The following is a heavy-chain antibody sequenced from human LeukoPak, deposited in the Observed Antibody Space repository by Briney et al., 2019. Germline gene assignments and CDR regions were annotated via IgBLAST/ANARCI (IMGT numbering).Heavy chain of an antibody. Sequence: GRSLTLSWAASGSTLSSYSTDWVRQAPGEWREWVSSIRSSRSYITYADSVKGRFTIPRDNAKNSLYLQMNSLRAEDTAVYYCAREGYQLLRRCFDIWGQGTMVTVSS. CDR1: GSTLSSYS. J-gene: IGHJ3*02. CDR3: AREGYQLLRRCFDI. CDR2: IRSSRSYI. V-gene: IGHV3-21*01. D-gene: IGHD2-2*01.